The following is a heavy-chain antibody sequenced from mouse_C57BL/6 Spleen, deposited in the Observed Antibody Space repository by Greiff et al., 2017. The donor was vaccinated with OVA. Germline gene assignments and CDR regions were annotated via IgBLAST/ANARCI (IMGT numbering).Heavy chain of an antibody. D-gene: IGHD1-1*01. V-gene: IGHV5-16*01. J-gene: IGHJ1*03. CDR2: INYDGSST. Sequence: DVQLVESEGGLVQPGSSMKLSCTASGFTFSDYYMAWVRQVPEKGLEWVANINYDGSSTYYLDSLKSRFIISRDNAKNILYLQMSSLKSEDTATYYCARDPYYYGSSNWYFDVWGTGTTVTVSS. CDR1: GFTFSDYY. CDR3: ARDPYYYGSSNWYFDV.